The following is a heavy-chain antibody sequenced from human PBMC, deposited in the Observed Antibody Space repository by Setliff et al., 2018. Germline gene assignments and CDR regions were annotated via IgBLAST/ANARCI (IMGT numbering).Heavy chain of an antibody. CDR1: GGSISSYY. J-gene: IGHJ4*02. D-gene: IGHD4-17*01. Sequence: SETLSLTCTVSGGSISSYYWGWIRQPPGKGLEWIGSIYYSGSTYYNPSLKSRVTISVDTSKNQFSLIMTSVTAADTAVYYCARSGDYALKDWGQGTLVTVSS. V-gene: IGHV4-39*07. CDR3: ARSGDYALKD. CDR2: IYYSGST.